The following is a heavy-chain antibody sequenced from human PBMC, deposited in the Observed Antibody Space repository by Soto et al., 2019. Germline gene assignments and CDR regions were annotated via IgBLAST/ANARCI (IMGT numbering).Heavy chain of an antibody. CDR1: GYTFTSYG. CDR2: ISAYNGNT. J-gene: IGHJ4*02. V-gene: IGHV1-18*01. CDR3: ARDQAGGYNNPYYFDY. Sequence: QVQLVQSGAEVKKPGASVKVSCKAFGYTFTSYGISWVQQAPGQGLEWMGWISAYNGNTNYAQKLQGRVTMTTDTSTSTAYMELRSLRSDDTAVYYCARDQAGGYNNPYYFDYWGQGTLVSVSS. D-gene: IGHD5-18*01.